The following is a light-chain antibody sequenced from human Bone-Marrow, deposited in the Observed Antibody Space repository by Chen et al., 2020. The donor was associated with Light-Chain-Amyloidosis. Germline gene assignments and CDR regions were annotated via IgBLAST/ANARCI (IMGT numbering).Light chain of an antibody. J-gene: IGLJ1*01. CDR3: SSYTITNTLV. CDR2: EVT. V-gene: IGLV2-14*01. CDR1: SSDVGGDNH. Sequence: QSALTQPASVSGSPGQSITISCTGTSSDVGGDNHVSWYQQHPDKAPKLMIYEVTNRPSWVPDRFYGYKSDNTASLTISGLQTEDEADYFCSSYTITNTLVFGSGTRDTVL.